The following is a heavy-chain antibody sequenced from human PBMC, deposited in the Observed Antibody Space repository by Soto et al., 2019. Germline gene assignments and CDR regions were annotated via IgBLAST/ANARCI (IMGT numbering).Heavy chain of an antibody. D-gene: IGHD6-19*01. J-gene: IGHJ4*02. V-gene: IGHV1-46*01. CDR2: INPNGGST. CDR3: ALPKNTLGWYNF. Sequence: QVQVVQSGAEVKKPGASVKVSCKTSGYTFTNYHVHWVRQAPGQGLEWMGAINPNGGSTTYAQHSQGRVTMTSDSSTSTVYMEMGSLRSDDSAVYYCALPKNTLGWYNFWGQGTLVTVS. CDR1: GYTFTNYH.